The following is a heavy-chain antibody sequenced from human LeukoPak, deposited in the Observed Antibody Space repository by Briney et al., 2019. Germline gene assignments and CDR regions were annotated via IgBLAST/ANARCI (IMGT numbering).Heavy chain of an antibody. V-gene: IGHV4-4*07. D-gene: IGHD3-16*01. CDR2: IYISGNT. CDR1: GDSMNNYY. CDR3: ARGGVLHTYFDY. Sequence: SETLSLTCTVSGDSMNNYYWTWMRQPAGKGLEWIGRIYISGNTMYNPSLQSRVTMSLDTSKIHFSLKLRSVTAADTAVYFCARGGVLHTYFDYWGQGTLVSVSS. J-gene: IGHJ4*02.